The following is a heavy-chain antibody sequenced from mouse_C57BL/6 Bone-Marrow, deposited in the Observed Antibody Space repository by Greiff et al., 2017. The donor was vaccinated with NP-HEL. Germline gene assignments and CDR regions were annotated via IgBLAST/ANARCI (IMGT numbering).Heavy chain of an antibody. D-gene: IGHD3-2*01. CDR3: ARRDSHYAMDY. CDR1: GFSLTSYA. Sequence: QVQLKESGPGLVAPSQSLSITCTVSGFSLTSYAISWVRPPPGKGLEWLGVIWTGGGTNYNSAPKARRSNSKDNSKSQVFLTMNSLVTDDTARYYCARRDSHYAMDYWGQGTSVTVSS. V-gene: IGHV2-9-1*01. J-gene: IGHJ4*01. CDR2: IWTGGGT.